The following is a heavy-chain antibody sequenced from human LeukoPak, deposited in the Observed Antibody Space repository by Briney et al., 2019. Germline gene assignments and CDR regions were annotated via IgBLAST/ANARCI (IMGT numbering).Heavy chain of an antibody. CDR3: ANTILTGAL. CDR2: ISSSSSHI. V-gene: IGHV3-21*01. Sequence: GGSLRLSCAVSGFTLSSYSMNWVRQAPGKGLEWVSSISSSSSHIYYADSVKGRFTISRDNAKNSLYLQMNSLRAEDTAVYFCANTILTGALWGQGTLVTVSS. J-gene: IGHJ4*02. CDR1: GFTLSSYS. D-gene: IGHD2-2*02.